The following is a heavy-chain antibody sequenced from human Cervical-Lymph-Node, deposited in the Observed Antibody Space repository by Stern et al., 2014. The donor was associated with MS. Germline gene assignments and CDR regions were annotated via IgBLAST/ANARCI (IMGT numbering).Heavy chain of an antibody. Sequence: VQLEESGPGLVKPSETLSLTCTVSGGSLRTFSWSWIRQPPGRGLEWIGCVYYNGSITYNPSLKSRVPMSVDTSKSQLFLRLHSVTAADTAVYYCARHSVGVKEFDSWGQGTLVTVSS. CDR3: ARHSVGVKEFDS. D-gene: IGHD5/OR15-5a*01. CDR1: GGSLRTFS. V-gene: IGHV4-59*01. J-gene: IGHJ4*02. CDR2: VYYNGSI.